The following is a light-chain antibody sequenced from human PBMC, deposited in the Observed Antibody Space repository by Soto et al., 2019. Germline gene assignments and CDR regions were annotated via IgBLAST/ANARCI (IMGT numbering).Light chain of an antibody. Sequence: QSVLTQPRSVSGSPGQSVTISCTGTSSDVGGYNYVSWYQQHPGKAPKVMIXXXXKRXXXXXXXXXXXKSGNTASLTISGXXAEDEADYYCCSYAGSYTWVFGGGTKLTVL. CDR1: SSDVGGYNY. V-gene: IGLV2-11*01. J-gene: IGLJ3*02. CDR3: CSYAGSYTWV. CDR2: XXX.